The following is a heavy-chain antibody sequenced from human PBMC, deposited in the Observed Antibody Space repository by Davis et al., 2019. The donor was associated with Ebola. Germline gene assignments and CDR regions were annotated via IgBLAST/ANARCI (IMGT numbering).Heavy chain of an antibody. CDR2: IWDDGSNK. J-gene: IGHJ4*02. CDR3: ARVGTDLFDY. D-gene: IGHD6-13*01. V-gene: IGHV3-33*01. Sequence: GGSLRLSCAASGFTLSGYDMNWVRQAPGKGLQWVAVIWDDGSNKYYADSVKGRFTISRDNSKNTLYLQMNSLRAEDTAVYYCARVGTDLFDYWGQGTLVTVSS. CDR1: GFTLSGYD.